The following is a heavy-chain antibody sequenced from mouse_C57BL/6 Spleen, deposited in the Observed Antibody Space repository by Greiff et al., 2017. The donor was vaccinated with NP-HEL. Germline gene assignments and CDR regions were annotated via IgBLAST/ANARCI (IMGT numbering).Heavy chain of an antibody. J-gene: IGHJ4*01. V-gene: IGHV2-3*01. CDR2: IWGDGST. Sequence: VQLVESGPGLVAPSQSLSITCTVSGFSLTSYGVSWVRQPPGKGLEWLGVIWGDGSTNYHSALISRLSISKDNSKSQVFLKLNSLQTDDTATYYWAKTFLLPGWGAMDYWGQGTSVTVSS. CDR1: GFSLTSYG. CDR3: AKTFLLPGWGAMDY. D-gene: IGHD1-1*02.